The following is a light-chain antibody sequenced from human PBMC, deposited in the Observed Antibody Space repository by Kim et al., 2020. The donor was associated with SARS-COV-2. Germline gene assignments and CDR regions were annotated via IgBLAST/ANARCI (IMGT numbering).Light chain of an antibody. CDR2: VDSDGSH. J-gene: IGLJ2*01. V-gene: IGLV4-69*01. CDR1: SEYKTYA. Sequence: QLVLTQSPSASASLGTSVKLTCTLSSEYKTYASGWXXQLPXKXPRYLMNVDSDGSHTRGDGIPDRFSGSSSGAERYLTISSLQPEDEADYYCLTWGPXIRXFGXGTXLTXL. CDR3: LTWGPXIRX.